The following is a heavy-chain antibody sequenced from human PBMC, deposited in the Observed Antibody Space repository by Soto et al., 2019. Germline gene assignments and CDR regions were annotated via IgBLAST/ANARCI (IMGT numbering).Heavy chain of an antibody. Sequence: EVKLVESGGGLGKPGGSLRLSCAASGFTFNTYDMNWVRQAPGKGLEWVSSITTSSAYIYYADSLKGRITISRDNAKNSLFLQMNSLRAEDTAVYYCVRSGTARLLRHSWFDTWGQGTLVTVSS. V-gene: IGHV3-21*01. CDR3: VRSGTARLLRHSWFDT. CDR2: ITTSSAYI. D-gene: IGHD2-21*01. J-gene: IGHJ5*02. CDR1: GFTFNTYD.